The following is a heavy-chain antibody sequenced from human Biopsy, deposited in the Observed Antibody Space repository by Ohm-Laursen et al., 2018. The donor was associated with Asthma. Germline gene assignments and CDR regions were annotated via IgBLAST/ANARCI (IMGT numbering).Heavy chain of an antibody. V-gene: IGHV3-53*01. J-gene: IGHJ3*02. CDR1: GVNVTNNY. CDR2: MNAGGSR. Sequence: SLRLSCTASGVNVTNNYMTWVRQAPGKGLEWVSIMNAGGSRFYEDRVKGRFTISRDNSKNTLYLQMDSLRPEDTALYYCARAGDTNVYGPAFDIWGLGTMVTVSS. CDR3: ARAGDTNVYGPAFDI. D-gene: IGHD5/OR15-5a*01.